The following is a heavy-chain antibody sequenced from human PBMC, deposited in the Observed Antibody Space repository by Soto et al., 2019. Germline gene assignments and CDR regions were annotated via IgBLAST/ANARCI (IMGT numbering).Heavy chain of an antibody. Sequence: EVQLVESGGGLVQPGGSLRLSCAASGFTFSTYWMTWVRQAPGKGLEWVANIKQDGSEYYYVGSVKGRFTISRDNAKNSLYLQMNSLRVEDTAVYYCARGAFPTWGSYPLDYWGQGTLVTVSS. CDR3: ARGAFPTWGSYPLDY. V-gene: IGHV3-7*04. CDR2: IKQDGSEY. D-gene: IGHD3-16*02. J-gene: IGHJ4*02. CDR1: GFTFSTYW.